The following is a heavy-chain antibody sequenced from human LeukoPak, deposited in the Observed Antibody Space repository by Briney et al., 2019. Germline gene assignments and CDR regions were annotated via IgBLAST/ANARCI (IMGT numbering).Heavy chain of an antibody. J-gene: IGHJ5*02. CDR3: ARTLWLRSYHWFDP. CDR2: ISYDGSNK. D-gene: IGHD5-12*01. V-gene: IGHV3-30*03. CDR1: GFSFSSYG. Sequence: GGALRLSCAASGFSFSSYGMHWLRQAPAKGLEWVAVISYDGSNKYYADSVKGRFTISRDNSKNTLYLQMNSLRAEDTAGYYCARTLWLRSYHWFDPWGKGPLVTVSS.